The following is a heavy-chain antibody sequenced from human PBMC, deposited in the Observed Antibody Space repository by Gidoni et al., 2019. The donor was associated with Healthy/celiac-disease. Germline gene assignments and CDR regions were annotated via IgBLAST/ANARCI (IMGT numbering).Heavy chain of an antibody. CDR2: ISGSGGST. D-gene: IGHD3-10*01. Sequence: EVQLLESGGGLVQPGGSLRLSCAASGFTFSRYALSWVRQAPGKGLGWVSAISGSGGSTYYADSVKGRFTISRDNSKNTLYLQMNSLRAEDTAVYYCAKDLGFGELLKYYFDYWGQGTLVTVSS. CDR3: AKDLGFGELLKYYFDY. J-gene: IGHJ4*02. V-gene: IGHV3-23*01. CDR1: GFTFSRYA.